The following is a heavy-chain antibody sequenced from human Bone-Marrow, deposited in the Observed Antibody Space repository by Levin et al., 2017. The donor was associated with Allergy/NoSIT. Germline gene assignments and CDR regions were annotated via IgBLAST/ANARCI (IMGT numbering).Heavy chain of an antibody. Sequence: GGSLRLSCTTSGFTFSSSGMHWVRQAPGKGLEWVAVIWSDGTQTYYADSVKGRFTISRDNSKNTLYLQMNTLSAEDTAVYYCARERVLHFDYWGQGTLVTVSA. CDR2: IWSDGTQT. CDR1: GFTFSSSG. CDR3: ARERVLHFDY. V-gene: IGHV3-33*01. J-gene: IGHJ4*02.